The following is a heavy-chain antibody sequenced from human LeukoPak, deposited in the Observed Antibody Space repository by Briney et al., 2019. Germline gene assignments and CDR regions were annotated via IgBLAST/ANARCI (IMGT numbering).Heavy chain of an antibody. J-gene: IGHJ4*02. CDR2: IYHSGST. CDR3: ARDIGSGEDY. Sequence: SETLSLTCTVSGYSISSGYYWGWIRPPPGKGLEWIGIIYHSGSTYYNPSLKSRVTISVDTSKNQFSLKLSSVTAADTAVYYCARDIGSGEDYWAQGTLVTVSS. D-gene: IGHD2-15*01. V-gene: IGHV4-38-2*02. CDR1: GYSISSGYY.